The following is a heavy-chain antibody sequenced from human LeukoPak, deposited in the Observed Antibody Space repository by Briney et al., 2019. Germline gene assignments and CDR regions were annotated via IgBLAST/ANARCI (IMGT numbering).Heavy chain of an antibody. Sequence: ASVKVSCKASGYTFTSYYMHWVRQAPGQGLEWMGIINPSGGNTSYAQKFQGRVTMTRDTSTSTVHMELSSLRSEDTAVYYCARAFPARIAVADDWGQGTLVTVSS. CDR3: ARAFPARIAVADD. J-gene: IGHJ4*02. D-gene: IGHD6-19*01. CDR1: GYTFTSYY. V-gene: IGHV1-46*01. CDR2: INPSGGNT.